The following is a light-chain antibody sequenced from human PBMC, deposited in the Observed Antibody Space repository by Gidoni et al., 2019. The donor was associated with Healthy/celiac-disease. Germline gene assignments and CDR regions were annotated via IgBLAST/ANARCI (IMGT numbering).Light chain of an antibody. CDR2: GKN. CDR1: SLRSYY. CDR3: NSRDSSGNHLV. V-gene: IGLV3-19*01. Sequence: SFEMTQDPAVSVGLGQTVRITCQGDSLRSYYASWYQQKPGQAPVLVIYGKNNRPSGIPDRFSGSSSGNTASLTITGAQAEDEADYYCNSRDSSGNHLVFGGGTKLTVL. J-gene: IGLJ2*01.